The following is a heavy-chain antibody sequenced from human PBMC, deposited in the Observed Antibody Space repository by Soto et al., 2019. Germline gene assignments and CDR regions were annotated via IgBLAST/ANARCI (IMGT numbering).Heavy chain of an antibody. D-gene: IGHD1-26*01. CDR1: GFTFSSYA. CDR2: ISGSGDGT. J-gene: IGHJ4*02. Sequence: EVQLLESGGGLVQPGGSLRLSCAASGFTFSSYAISWVRQAPGKGLAWVSAISGSGDGTYYADSVQGRFTISRDNSKNTLYLQMNSLGAEDTAVYYCAKEPRMVGASYCDYWGQGTLVTVSS. V-gene: IGHV3-23*01. CDR3: AKEPRMVGASYCDY.